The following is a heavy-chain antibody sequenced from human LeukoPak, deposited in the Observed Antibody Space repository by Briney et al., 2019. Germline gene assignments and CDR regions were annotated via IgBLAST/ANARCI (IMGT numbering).Heavy chain of an antibody. D-gene: IGHD4-17*01. Sequence: GGSLRLSCAASGFTFSSYGMHWVRQAPGKGLEWVAFIRYDGSNKYYADSVKGRFTISRDNSKNTLYLQMNSLRAEDTAVYYCARPNYGDYVARYYYYYYMDVWGKGTTVTISS. V-gene: IGHV3-30*02. CDR2: IRYDGSNK. CDR3: ARPNYGDYVARYYYYYYMDV. J-gene: IGHJ6*03. CDR1: GFTFSSYG.